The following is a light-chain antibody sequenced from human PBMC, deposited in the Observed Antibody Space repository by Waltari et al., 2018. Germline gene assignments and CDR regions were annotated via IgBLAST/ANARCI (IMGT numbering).Light chain of an antibody. J-gene: IGKJ1*01. CDR3: QHYNSYSPWT. CDR1: QSISDW. Sequence: DIQITQSPSTLSASVGARVTITCRASQSISDWLAWYQQKPGKAPELLIYKTSTLESGVPSRFSGSGSGTEFTLTITSLQPDDFASYFCQHYNSYSPWTFGQGTKVETK. CDR2: KTS. V-gene: IGKV1-5*03.